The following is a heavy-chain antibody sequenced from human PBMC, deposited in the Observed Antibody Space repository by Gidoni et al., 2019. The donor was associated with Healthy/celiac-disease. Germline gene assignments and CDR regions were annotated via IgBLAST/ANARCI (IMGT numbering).Heavy chain of an antibody. CDR2: IYYSGST. Sequence: QLQLQESGPGLVKLSETLFLTCTVSGGSISSSSYYWGWIRQHPGKGLEWIGSIYYSGSTYYNPSLKSRVTISVDTSKNQFSLKLSSVTAADTAVYYCARLRFLSEILYWGQGTLVTVSS. CDR3: ARLRFLSEILY. V-gene: IGHV4-39*01. D-gene: IGHD3-3*01. CDR1: GGSISSSSYY. J-gene: IGHJ4*02.